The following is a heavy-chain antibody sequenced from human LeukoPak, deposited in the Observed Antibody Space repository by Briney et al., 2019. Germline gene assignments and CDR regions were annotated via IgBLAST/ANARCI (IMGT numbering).Heavy chain of an antibody. Sequence: GGSLRLSCAASGFTLSSYSMHWVRQAPGKGLEWVSYIASDTYGKTIYYPHTVKGRFTISRDNAKNSLYLQMDSLRDEDTAVYYCARDRDYAFDYWGQGTLVTVST. CDR3: ARDRDYAFDY. CDR1: GFTLSSYS. CDR2: IASDTYGKTI. D-gene: IGHD4-17*01. V-gene: IGHV3-48*02. J-gene: IGHJ4*02.